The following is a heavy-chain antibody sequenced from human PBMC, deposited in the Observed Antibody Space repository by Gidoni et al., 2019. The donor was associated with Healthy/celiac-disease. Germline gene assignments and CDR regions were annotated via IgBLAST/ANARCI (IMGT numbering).Heavy chain of an antibody. CDR1: AGSISSYY. Sequence: QVQLQESGPGLVKPSVTLSLTCTVSAGSISSYYWSWIRQPPGKGLEWIGYIYYSGSTNYNPSLKSRVTISVDTSKNQFSLKLSSVTAADTAVYYCARDSPPFSIAGGSGGMDVWGQGTTVTVSS. D-gene: IGHD6-6*01. V-gene: IGHV4-59*01. CDR3: ARDSPPFSIAGGSGGMDV. CDR2: IYYSGST. J-gene: IGHJ6*02.